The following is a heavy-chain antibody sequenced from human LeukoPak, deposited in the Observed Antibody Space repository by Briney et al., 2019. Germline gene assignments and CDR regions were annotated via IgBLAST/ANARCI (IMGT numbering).Heavy chain of an antibody. Sequence: VGSPRLSCAAPVFTFSNCVLSCVRQTPGKGLEWVSGISGDAGNTYYADSVKGRFTISRDNSKSTLYLQMSSLRAEDTAVYYCARCNRGNHGEFDMWGQGTMVTVSS. CDR2: ISGDAGNT. CDR3: ARCNRGNHGEFDM. CDR1: VFTFSNCV. J-gene: IGHJ3*02. V-gene: IGHV3-23*01. D-gene: IGHD4-17*01.